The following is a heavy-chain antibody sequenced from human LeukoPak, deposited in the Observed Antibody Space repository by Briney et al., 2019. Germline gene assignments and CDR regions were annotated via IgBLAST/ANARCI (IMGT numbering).Heavy chain of an antibody. V-gene: IGHV3-13*01. Sequence: GGSLRLSCAASGFTFIDYDMHWVRQVIGKGLEWVSAIGIHGDTHYSGSVKGRFTISRENAESSLYLQMNSLRAEDTAVYYCARGGIQVSGIDEFDYWGQGTLVTVSS. CDR2: IGIHGDT. J-gene: IGHJ4*02. CDR1: GFTFIDYD. CDR3: ARGGIQVSGIDEFDY. D-gene: IGHD6-19*01.